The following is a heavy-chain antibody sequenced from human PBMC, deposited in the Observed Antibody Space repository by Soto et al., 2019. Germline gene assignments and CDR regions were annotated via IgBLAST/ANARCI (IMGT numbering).Heavy chain of an antibody. V-gene: IGHV3-23*01. D-gene: IGHD2-8*01. CDR2: ISGSGGST. CDR1: GFTFSSYA. CDR3: AKGGYCTNGVCFYGMDV. J-gene: IGHJ6*02. Sequence: LRLSCAASGFTFSSYAMSWVRQAPGKGLEWVSAISGSGGSTYYADSVKGRFTISRDNSKNTLYLQMNSLRAEDTAVYYCAKGGYCTNGVCFYGMDVWGQGTTVTVSS.